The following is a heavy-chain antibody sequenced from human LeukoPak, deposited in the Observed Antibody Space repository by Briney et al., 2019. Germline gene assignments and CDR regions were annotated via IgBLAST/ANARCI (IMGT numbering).Heavy chain of an antibody. D-gene: IGHD6-6*01. Sequence: PSETLSLTCTVSGGSISSYYWSWIRQPPGKGLEWIGYIYYSGSTNYNPSLKSRVTISVDTSKNQFSLKLSSVIAADTAVYYCARGVVAARFWFDPWGQGTLVTVSS. J-gene: IGHJ5*02. V-gene: IGHV4-59*01. CDR1: GGSISSYY. CDR2: IYYSGST. CDR3: ARGVVAARFWFDP.